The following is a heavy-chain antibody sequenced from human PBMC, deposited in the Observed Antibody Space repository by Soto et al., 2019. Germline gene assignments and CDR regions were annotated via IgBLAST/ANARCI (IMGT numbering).Heavy chain of an antibody. D-gene: IGHD2-21*02. Sequence: ASVKVSCKASENTFSSYYLHWVRQAPGQGLEWMGMIHPSGGGATYAQKFLGRVTMTRDTSTSTVFMELSSLRSEDTAIYYCSRGGRITVVTASFDFWG. CDR1: ENTFSSYY. J-gene: IGHJ4*01. CDR2: IHPSGGGA. CDR3: SRGGRITVVTASFDF. V-gene: IGHV1-46*03.